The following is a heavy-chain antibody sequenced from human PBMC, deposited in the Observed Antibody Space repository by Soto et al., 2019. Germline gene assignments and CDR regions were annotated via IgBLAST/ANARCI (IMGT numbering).Heavy chain of an antibody. CDR3: ASYTAMDYCYYGMDV. Sequence: GASVKVSCKASGYTFTSYGISWVRQAPGQGLEWMGWISAYNGNTNYAQKLQGRVTMTTDTSTSTAYMELRSLRSDDTAVYYCASYTAMDYCYYGMDVWGQGTTVTVSS. J-gene: IGHJ6*02. CDR2: ISAYNGNT. CDR1: GYTFTSYG. D-gene: IGHD5-18*01. V-gene: IGHV1-18*04.